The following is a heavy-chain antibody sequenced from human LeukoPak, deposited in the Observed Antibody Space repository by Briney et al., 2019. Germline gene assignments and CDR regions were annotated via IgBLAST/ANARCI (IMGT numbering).Heavy chain of an antibody. CDR1: GFSLSNFA. D-gene: IGHD5-12*01. J-gene: IGHJ4*02. CDR2: IYYSGST. CDR3: ARVSGYDWESFYDY. V-gene: IGHV4-59*01. Sequence: AGGSLRLSCAASGFSLSNFAVNWVRQPPGKGLEWIGYIYYSGSTNYNPSLKSRVTISVDTSKNQFSLKLNSVTAADTAVYYCARVSGYDWESFYDYWGQGTLVTVSS.